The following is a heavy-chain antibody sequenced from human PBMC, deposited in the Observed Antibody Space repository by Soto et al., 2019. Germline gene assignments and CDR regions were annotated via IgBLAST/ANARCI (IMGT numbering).Heavy chain of an antibody. CDR3: ARARIQLLTYYMDV. Sequence: SETLSLTCTVSGGSISSYYWSWIRQPPGKGLEWIGYIYYSGSTNYNPSLKSRVTISVDTSKNQFSLKLSSVTAADTAVYYCARARIQLLTYYMDVWGKGTTVTVSS. J-gene: IGHJ6*03. V-gene: IGHV4-59*01. CDR1: GGSISSYY. D-gene: IGHD2-2*01. CDR2: IYYSGST.